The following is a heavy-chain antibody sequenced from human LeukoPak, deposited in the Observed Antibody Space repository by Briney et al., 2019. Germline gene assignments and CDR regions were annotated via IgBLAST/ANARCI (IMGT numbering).Heavy chain of an antibody. CDR3: AKAYYYDSSGYYLDY. J-gene: IGHJ4*02. CDR1: GFTFTSYS. Sequence: GGSLRLSCAASGFTFTSYSMNWVRQAPGKGLEWVSTISGGGGSTYYADSVKGRFTISRDNSKNTLYLQVNSLRAEDTAVYYCAKAYYYDSSGYYLDYWGQGTLVTVSS. CDR2: ISGGGGST. V-gene: IGHV3-23*01. D-gene: IGHD3-22*01.